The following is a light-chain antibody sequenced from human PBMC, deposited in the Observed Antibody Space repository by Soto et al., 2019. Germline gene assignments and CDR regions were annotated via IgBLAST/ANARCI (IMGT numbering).Light chain of an antibody. CDR2: GAS. V-gene: IGKV3-20*01. CDR3: QQRGT. J-gene: IGKJ1*01. Sequence: EIVLTQSPGTLSLSPGERATLSCRASQSVSSSYLAWYQQKPGQAPRLLIYGASSRATGIPDRFSGSGSGTDFTLTISRLEPEDFAVYSCQQRGTFGQGTKVDIK. CDR1: QSVSSSY.